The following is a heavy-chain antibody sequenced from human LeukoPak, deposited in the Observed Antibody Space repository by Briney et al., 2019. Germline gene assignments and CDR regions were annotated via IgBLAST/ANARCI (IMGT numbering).Heavy chain of an antibody. Sequence: SETLSLTCAVSGYSISSGYNWGWIRQPPGQGLEWIGSIYHSGSTYYNPSLKSRVTISVDTSKNQFSLKLSSVTAADTAVYCCAVNIVVVPDASFDYWGPGTLVTVSS. V-gene: IGHV4-38-2*01. CDR3: AVNIVVVPDASFDY. CDR1: GYSISSGYN. J-gene: IGHJ4*02. CDR2: IYHSGST. D-gene: IGHD2-2*01.